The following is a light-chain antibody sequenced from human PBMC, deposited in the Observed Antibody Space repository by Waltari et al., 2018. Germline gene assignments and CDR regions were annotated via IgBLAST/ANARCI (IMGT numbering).Light chain of an antibody. CDR3: QKLDGAPFA. CDR1: RDINKY. J-gene: IGKJ4*01. V-gene: IGKV1-27*01. CDR2: ATA. Sequence: DIQMTQSPASLSASVGDRVTITCRSSRDINKYFAWYQQKPGKVPKLIIYATATLQAGVPSRFSGSGFRRDFTLTISSLQPEDVATYYCQKLDGAPFAFGGGTKVE.